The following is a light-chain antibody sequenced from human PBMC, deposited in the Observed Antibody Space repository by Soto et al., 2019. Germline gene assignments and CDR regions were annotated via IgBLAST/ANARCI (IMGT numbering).Light chain of an antibody. CDR2: DVS. CDR1: SSDASADDY. J-gene: IGLJ1*01. Sequence: QSVLTQPASVSGCPGQSITISCTGTSSDASADDYVSWYQQHPGEVPKLMIFDVSDRPSGVSNRFSGSKSGNTASLTISGLQAEDEADYYCSSFTTSTSYVFGTGTKVTVL. CDR3: SSFTTSTSYV. V-gene: IGLV2-14*03.